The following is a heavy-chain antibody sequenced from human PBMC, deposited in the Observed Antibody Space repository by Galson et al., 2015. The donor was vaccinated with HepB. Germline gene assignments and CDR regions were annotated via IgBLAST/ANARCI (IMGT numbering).Heavy chain of an antibody. CDR1: GYRFSNYC. J-gene: IGHJ5*02. CDR3: ARGALGVVVGGNENNWFDP. D-gene: IGHD2-15*01. CDR2: INPYTRKI. Sequence: SVKVSCKASGYRFSNYCITWVRQAPGQGLEWLGWINPYTRKIKYAQNVQGRVTMNTDTSTNTAYMELRSLRSDDTAVYYCARGALGVVVGGNENNWFDPWGQGTLVTVSS. V-gene: IGHV1-18*01.